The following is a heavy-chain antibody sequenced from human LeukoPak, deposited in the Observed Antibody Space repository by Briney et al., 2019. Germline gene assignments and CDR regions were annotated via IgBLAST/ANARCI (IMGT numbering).Heavy chain of an antibody. CDR1: GFTFSRSA. CDR2: IWSGGTDK. V-gene: IGHV3-30*02. D-gene: IGHD1-26*01. J-gene: IGHJ4*02. CDR3: GKRLTSWELEY. Sequence: PGGSLRLSCAASGFTFSRSAVHWVRQAPGKGLEWVAVIWSGGTDKYYADSVKGRFTVSRDNSKNTLYLQMNSLRAEDTAVYYCGKRLTSWELEYWGQGTLVTVSS.